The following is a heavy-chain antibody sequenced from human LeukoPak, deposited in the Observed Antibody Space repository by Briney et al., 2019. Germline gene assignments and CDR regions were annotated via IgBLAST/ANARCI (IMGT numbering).Heavy chain of an antibody. CDR3: ARDDYYDSSGYYLPSYYYYGMDV. Sequence: GGSLRLSCAASGFTFSSYEMNWVRQAPGKGLEWVSYISSSGSTIYYADSVKGRLTISRDNAKNSLYLQMNSLRAEDTAVYYCARDDYYDSSGYYLPSYYYYGMDVWGQGTTVTVSS. CDR2: ISSSGSTI. J-gene: IGHJ6*02. D-gene: IGHD3-22*01. V-gene: IGHV3-48*03. CDR1: GFTFSSYE.